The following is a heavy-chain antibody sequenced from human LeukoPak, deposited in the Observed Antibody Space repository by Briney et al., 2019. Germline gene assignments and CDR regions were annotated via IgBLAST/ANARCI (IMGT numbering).Heavy chain of an antibody. CDR2: IYYSGST. Sequence: SETLSLTCTVSGGSISSDYWSWIRQPPGKGLEWIGYIYYSGSTNNNPSLKSRVTISVDTSKNQCSLKLSSVTAADTAVYYCARMTYGGDSVGYYYMDVWGKGTTVTVSS. CDR3: ARMTYGGDSVGYYYMDV. V-gene: IGHV4-59*01. D-gene: IGHD4-23*01. CDR1: GGSISSDY. J-gene: IGHJ6*03.